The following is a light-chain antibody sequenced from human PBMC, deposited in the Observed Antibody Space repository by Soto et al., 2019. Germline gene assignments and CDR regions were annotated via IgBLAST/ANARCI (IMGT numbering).Light chain of an antibody. V-gene: IGLV1-44*01. J-gene: IGLJ2*01. CDR1: SSNIGSNT. CDR2: NDN. CDR3: AVWDDSLNGIV. Sequence: QSVLTQAPSASGTPGQRVTIFCSGSSSNIGSNTVNWYHQLPGTAPKLVIFNDNLRPSGVPDRFSGSKSGTSASLAISGLQSEDEADYYCAVWDDSLNGIVFGGGTKVTVL.